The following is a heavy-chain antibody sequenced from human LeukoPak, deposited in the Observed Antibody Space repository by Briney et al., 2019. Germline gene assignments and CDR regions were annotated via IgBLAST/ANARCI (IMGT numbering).Heavy chain of an antibody. V-gene: IGHV3-53*01. D-gene: IGHD4-23*01. Sequence: GGSLRLSCAASGFTVTRNYMTWVRQAPGKGLEWVSVIYSGGSTYYADSVKGRFTISRDNSKNTVYLQMNSLRTEDTAMYYCAKDKNGGNTFDYWGQGTLVTVSS. CDR1: GFTVTRNY. J-gene: IGHJ4*02. CDR3: AKDKNGGNTFDY. CDR2: IYSGGST.